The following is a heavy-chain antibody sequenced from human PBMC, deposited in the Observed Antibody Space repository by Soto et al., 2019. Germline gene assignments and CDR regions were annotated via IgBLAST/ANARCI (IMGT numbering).Heavy chain of an antibody. CDR1: GCSITSYY. Sequence: SETLSLTFTVSGCSITSYYWSWIRQPPGKGLEWIGDIHYSGSTNYNPSLKSRVTISTDTSKNQFSLNLSSVTAADTAVYYCAREPISDRPFFDYWGQGTLLSVSS. V-gene: IGHV4-59*01. D-gene: IGHD6-6*01. J-gene: IGHJ4*02. CDR2: IHYSGST. CDR3: AREPISDRPFFDY.